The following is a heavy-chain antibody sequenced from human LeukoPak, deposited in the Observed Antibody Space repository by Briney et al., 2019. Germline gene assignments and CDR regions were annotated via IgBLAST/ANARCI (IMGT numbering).Heavy chain of an antibody. V-gene: IGHV3-21*01. CDR1: GFTFSSYS. J-gene: IGHJ4*02. CDR2: ISSSSSYI. CDR3: ARDIAGTDFDY. D-gene: IGHD6-13*01. Sequence: GGSLRLSCAASGFTFSSYSMNWVRQAPGKGLEWVSSISSSSSYIYYADSVKGRFTISRDNAKNSLYLQMNSLRAEDTAVYYCARDIAGTDFDYWGQGTLSPSPQ.